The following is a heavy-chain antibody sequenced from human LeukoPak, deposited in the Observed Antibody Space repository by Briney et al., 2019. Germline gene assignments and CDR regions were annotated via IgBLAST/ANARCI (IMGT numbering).Heavy chain of an antibody. V-gene: IGHV4-39*01. CDR3: ARGHSPVTTKVSYFQH. CDR2: IFYGGST. CDR1: GDSISSSSFY. Sequence: SETLSLTCTVSGDSISSSSFYWGWIRQPPGKGLEWIGTIFYGGSTYYNPSLKSRVTISVDTSKNQFSLNLSSVTAADTAVYYCARGHSPVTTKVSYFQHWGQGTLVTVSS. J-gene: IGHJ1*01. D-gene: IGHD4-17*01.